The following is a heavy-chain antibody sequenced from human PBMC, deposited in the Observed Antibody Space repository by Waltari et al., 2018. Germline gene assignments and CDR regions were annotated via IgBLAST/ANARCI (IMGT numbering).Heavy chain of an antibody. CDR3: ARDYCDRTNCHGMDV. CDR1: EFPFRSSA. D-gene: IGHD3-22*01. Sequence: QVQLVASGGGVVQPGRSLRLSCAASEFPFRSSAMHWFRQAPGKGLEWVAVISYNERNIYYVDSVKGRFIISRDNSRKRLYLQMNSLRTEDTAVYYCARDYCDRTNCHGMDVWGQGTTVTVSS. J-gene: IGHJ6*02. CDR2: ISYNERNI. V-gene: IGHV3-30*04.